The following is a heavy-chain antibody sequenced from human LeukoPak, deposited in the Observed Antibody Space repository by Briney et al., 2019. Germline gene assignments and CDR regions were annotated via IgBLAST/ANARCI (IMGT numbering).Heavy chain of an antibody. CDR3: ARHGGYSYGYYFDY. CDR2: IYYSGST. V-gene: IGHV4-39*01. J-gene: IGHJ4*02. Sequence: WVRQAPGKGLEWIGSIYYSGSTYYNPSLKSRVTISVDTSKNQFSLKLSSVTAADTAVYYCARHGGYSYGYYFDYWGQGTLVTVSS. D-gene: IGHD5-18*01.